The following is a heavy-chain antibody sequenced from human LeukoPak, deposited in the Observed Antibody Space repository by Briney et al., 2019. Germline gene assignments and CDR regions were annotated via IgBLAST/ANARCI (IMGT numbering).Heavy chain of an antibody. Sequence: SETLSLTCAVYGGSFSGYYWSWIRQPPGKGLEWIGEINHSGSTNYNPSPKSRVTISVDTSKNQFSLKLSSVTAADTAVYYCARGSSTMIVVDAFDIWGQGTMVTVSS. CDR1: GGSFSGYY. CDR2: INHSGST. D-gene: IGHD3-22*01. CDR3: ARGSSTMIVVDAFDI. V-gene: IGHV4-34*01. J-gene: IGHJ3*02.